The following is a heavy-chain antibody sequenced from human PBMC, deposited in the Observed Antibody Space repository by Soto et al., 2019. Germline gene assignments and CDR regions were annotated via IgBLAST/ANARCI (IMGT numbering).Heavy chain of an antibody. Sequence: QVQLVESGGGVVQPGRSLRLSCAASGFTFSSYGMHWVRQAPGKGLEWVAVISNDGSNKYYADSVKGRFTISSDNSKNTLYLQMNRLRAEEAAVYYCATACNGIQLWLPLAYWGQGTLVTVSS. J-gene: IGHJ4*02. CDR1: GFTFSSYG. D-gene: IGHD5-18*01. CDR3: ATACNGIQLWLPLAY. V-gene: IGHV3-30*03. CDR2: ISNDGSNK.